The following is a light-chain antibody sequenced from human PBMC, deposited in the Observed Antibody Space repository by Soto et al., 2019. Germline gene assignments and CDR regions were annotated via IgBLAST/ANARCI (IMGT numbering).Light chain of an antibody. V-gene: IGKV1-5*01. CDR1: QRISSW. CDR2: DAS. CDR3: QQHKSYSWT. Sequence: DIQMTQSPSSLSASVGDRVTITCRASQRISSWLAWYQQIPGKAPKLLIYDASSLESGVPSRFSGSGSGTEFTHTISSLQPDDFATYYCQQHKSYSWTFGQGTKVDIK. J-gene: IGKJ1*01.